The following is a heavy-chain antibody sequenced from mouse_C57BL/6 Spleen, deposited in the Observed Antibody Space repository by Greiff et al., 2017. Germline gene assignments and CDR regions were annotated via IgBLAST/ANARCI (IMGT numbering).Heavy chain of an antibody. D-gene: IGHD3-2*01. CDR2: INPSSGYT. CDR1: GYTFTSYT. J-gene: IGHJ4*01. V-gene: IGHV1-4*01. CDR3: ARDSPYYYAMDY. Sequence: QVQLKESGAELARPGASVKMSCKASGYTFTSYTMHWVKQRPGQGLEWIGYINPSSGYTKYNQKFKDKATLTADKSSSTAYMQLSSLTSEDSAVYYCARDSPYYYAMDYWGQGTSVTVSS.